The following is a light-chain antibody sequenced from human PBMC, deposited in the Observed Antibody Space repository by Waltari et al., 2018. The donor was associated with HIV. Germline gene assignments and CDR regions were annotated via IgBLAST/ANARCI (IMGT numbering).Light chain of an antibody. J-gene: IGLJ2*01. CDR3: SSYAGPNHLL. CDR2: GVN. CDR1: SSAVGAYNF. Sequence: QSALTQPPSASGSPGPSVTFSCTGTSSAVGAYNFFSWYQQHPGQAPKPIIYGVNQRPSGVPDRFSGSKSGNTASLTVSGLQADDEADYYCSSYAGPNHLLFGGGTRLTVL. V-gene: IGLV2-8*01.